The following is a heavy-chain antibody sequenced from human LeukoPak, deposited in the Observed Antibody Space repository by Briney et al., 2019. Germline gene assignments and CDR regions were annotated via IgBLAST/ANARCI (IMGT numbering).Heavy chain of an antibody. CDR1: GGSISSSSYY. J-gene: IGHJ3*02. V-gene: IGHV3-7*01. CDR2: IKQDGSEK. D-gene: IGHD6-13*01. CDR3: ARGIAEDAFDI. Sequence: ETLSLTCTVSGGSISSSSYYWGWIRQPPGKGLEWVANIKQDGSEKYYVDSVKGRFTISRDNAKNSLYLQMNSLRAEDTAVYYCARGIAEDAFDIWGQGTMVTVSS.